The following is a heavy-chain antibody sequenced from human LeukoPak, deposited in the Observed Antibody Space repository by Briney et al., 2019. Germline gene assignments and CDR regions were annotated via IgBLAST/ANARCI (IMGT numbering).Heavy chain of an antibody. J-gene: IGHJ4*02. CDR3: ARGERYSSGWPYFDY. CDR1: GGSISSYY. V-gene: IGHV4-59*01. D-gene: IGHD6-19*01. CDR2: IYYSGST. Sequence: ASETLSLTCTVSGGSISSYYWNWIRQPPGKGLEWIGYIYYSGSTNYNPSLKSRVTISVDTSKNQFPLKLSSVTAADTAVYYCARGERYSSGWPYFDYWGQGTLVTVSS.